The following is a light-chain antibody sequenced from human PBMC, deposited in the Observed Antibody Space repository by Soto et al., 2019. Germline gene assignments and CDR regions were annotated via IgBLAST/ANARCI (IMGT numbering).Light chain of an antibody. J-gene: IGLJ1*01. CDR2: EVS. V-gene: IGLV2-14*01. CDR1: SSDVGGYNY. Sequence: QSALTQPASVSGSPGQSITISCTGTSSDVGGYNYVSWYQQHPGKAPKLMIYEVSNRPSGVSNRFSGSKSVNTAFLTISGLQAADEADYHCRSFTHSRTYVFCTGTKLTVL. CDR3: RSFTHSRTYV.